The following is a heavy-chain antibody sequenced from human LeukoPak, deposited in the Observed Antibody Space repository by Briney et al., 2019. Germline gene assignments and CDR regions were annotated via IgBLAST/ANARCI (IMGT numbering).Heavy chain of an antibody. CDR3: ARRVPAATFDY. D-gene: IGHD2-2*01. CDR1: GRSISSGGYY. Sequence: SETLSLTCTVSGRSISSGGYYWSWIRQHPGKGLEWIGYIYYGGSTYYNPSLKSRVTISVDTSKNQFSLKLSSVTAADTAVYYCARRVPAATFDYWGQGTLVTVSS. V-gene: IGHV4-31*03. J-gene: IGHJ4*02. CDR2: IYYGGST.